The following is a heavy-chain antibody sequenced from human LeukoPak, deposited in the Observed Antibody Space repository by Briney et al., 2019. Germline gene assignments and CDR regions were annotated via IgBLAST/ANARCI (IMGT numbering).Heavy chain of an antibody. CDR2: IKQDGSEK. V-gene: IGHV3-7*01. D-gene: IGHD3-22*01. CDR3: ARVLEDHYDSSGNYDIPHFDY. CDR1: GFTFGSYW. J-gene: IGHJ4*02. Sequence: PGGSLRLSCAASGFTFGSYWMTWVRQAPGKGLEWVANIKQDGSEKYYVDSVKGRFTISRDNAKKSLYLQMNSLRAEDTAVYYCARVLEDHYDSSGNYDIPHFDYWGQGALVTVSS.